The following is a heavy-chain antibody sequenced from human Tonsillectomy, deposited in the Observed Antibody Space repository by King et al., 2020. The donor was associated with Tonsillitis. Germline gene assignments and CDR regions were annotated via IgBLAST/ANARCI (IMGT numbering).Heavy chain of an antibody. Sequence: VQLVESGGGVVQPGRSLRLSCAASGFTFSSYAMHWVRQAPGKGLEWVAVISYDGSSKYYAVSVKGRFAISRDNSKNMLFLQMNSPSGEDTAAYSCAREDRSTAALDYWGQGTLVTVSS. J-gene: IGHJ4*02. CDR1: GFTFSSYA. D-gene: IGHD3-16*02. CDR2: ISYDGSSK. V-gene: IGHV3-30*09. CDR3: AREDRSTAALDY.